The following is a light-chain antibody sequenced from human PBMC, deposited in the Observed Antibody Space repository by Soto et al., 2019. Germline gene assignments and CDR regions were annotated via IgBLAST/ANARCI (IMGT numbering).Light chain of an antibody. J-gene: IGKJ1*01. Sequence: EIVLTQSPGTLSFSPGERATLSCRASQSVSSSYLAWYQQKPGQAPRLLIYGASSRATGIPDRFSGSGSGTDFTLTISRLEPEDFAVYYCQQYGGSPRTFGQGTKVDI. CDR3: QQYGGSPRT. CDR1: QSVSSSY. CDR2: GAS. V-gene: IGKV3-20*01.